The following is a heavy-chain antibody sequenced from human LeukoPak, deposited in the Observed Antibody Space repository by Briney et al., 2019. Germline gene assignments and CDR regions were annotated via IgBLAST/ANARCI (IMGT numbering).Heavy chain of an antibody. CDR3: ARGGIPVAGIDEIDF. J-gene: IGHJ4*02. Sequence: GGSLRLSCAASGFTFRSYDLHWVRHVTGKGLEGVSAIGIGGDTHYLDSVKGRFTISRENAKNSLYLQMDSLRAGDTAVYYCARGGIPVAGIDEIDFWGQGTLVTVAS. CDR2: IGIGGDT. V-gene: IGHV3-13*01. D-gene: IGHD6-19*01. CDR1: GFTFRSYD.